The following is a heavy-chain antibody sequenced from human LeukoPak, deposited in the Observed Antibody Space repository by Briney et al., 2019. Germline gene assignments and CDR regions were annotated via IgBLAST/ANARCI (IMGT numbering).Heavy chain of an antibody. D-gene: IGHD2-15*01. J-gene: IGHJ4*02. Sequence: GGSLRLSCAASGFTVSSNYMNWVRQAPGKGLEWVSVIYSGGSTYYADSVKGRFTISRDNSKNTLYLQMNSLRGDDTAVYYCARNFLGYCSGGSCYPVIYWGQGTLVTVSS. CDR2: IYSGGST. V-gene: IGHV3-53*01. CDR1: GFTVSSNY. CDR3: ARNFLGYCSGGSCYPVIY.